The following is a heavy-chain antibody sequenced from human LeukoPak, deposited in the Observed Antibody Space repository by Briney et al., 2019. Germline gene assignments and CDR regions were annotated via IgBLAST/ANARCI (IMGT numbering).Heavy chain of an antibody. Sequence: GGSLRLSCAASGFTFSSYGMSWVRQAPGKGLEWVSAISGSGGSTYYADSVKGRFTISRDNSKNTLYLQMNSLRAEDTAVYYCAKVPYYDILTGYTFYYYYMDVWGKGTTVTISS. D-gene: IGHD3-9*01. V-gene: IGHV3-23*01. CDR1: GFTFSSYG. CDR2: ISGSGGST. J-gene: IGHJ6*03. CDR3: AKVPYYDILTGYTFYYYYMDV.